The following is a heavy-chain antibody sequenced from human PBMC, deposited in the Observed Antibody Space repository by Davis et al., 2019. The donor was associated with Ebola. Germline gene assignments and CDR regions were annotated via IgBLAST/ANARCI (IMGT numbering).Heavy chain of an antibody. CDR1: GGSFSGYY. J-gene: IGHJ5*02. V-gene: IGHV4-34*01. CDR3: ARGYSSWFDP. Sequence: SETLSLTCAVYGGSFSGYYWSWIRQPPGKGLEWIGEINHSGSTNYNPSLKSRVTISVDTSKNQFSLKLSSVTAADTAVYYYARGYSSWFDPWGQGTLVTVSS. CDR2: INHSGST. D-gene: IGHD5-18*01.